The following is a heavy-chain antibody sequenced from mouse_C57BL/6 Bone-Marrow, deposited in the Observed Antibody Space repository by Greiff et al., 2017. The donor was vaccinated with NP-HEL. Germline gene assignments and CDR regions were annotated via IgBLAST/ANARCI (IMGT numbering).Heavy chain of an antibody. J-gene: IGHJ2*01. CDR3: TRANGNYLDY. Sequence: ESGPGLVKPSQSLSLTCSVTGYSITSGYYWNWIRRFPGNQLEWVGSISNDGSNNYSPSLKNRISITLDTSKNQFFLKLNSVTAEDTATYYCTRANGNYLDYWGQGTTLTVSS. D-gene: IGHD2-1*01. CDR2: ISNDGSN. CDR1: GYSITSGYY. V-gene: IGHV3-6*01.